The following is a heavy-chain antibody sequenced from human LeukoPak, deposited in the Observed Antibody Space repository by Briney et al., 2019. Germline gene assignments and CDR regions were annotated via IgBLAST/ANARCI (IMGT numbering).Heavy chain of an antibody. CDR1: RGSIIGYY. D-gene: IGHD1-14*01. CDR3: VRHEPGWRGAFDI. V-gene: IGHV4-59*08. Sequence: PSETLSLTCTVSRGSIIGYYWSWVRQPPGKGLEWLGYIYFSVTTDSNPSLKSRVTISVDTSKNQFSLKLTSVTAADTAVYHCVRHEPGWRGAFDIWGQGTMVTVSS. CDR2: IYFSVTT. J-gene: IGHJ3*02.